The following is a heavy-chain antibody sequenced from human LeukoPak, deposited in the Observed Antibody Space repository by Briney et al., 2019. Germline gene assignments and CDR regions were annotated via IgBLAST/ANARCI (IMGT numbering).Heavy chain of an antibody. CDR1: GFTFSSYS. CDR2: IKQDGSEK. V-gene: IGHV3-7*01. D-gene: IGHD2-2*01. CDR3: ARDQYCSSTSCYYYYYYMDV. J-gene: IGHJ6*03. Sequence: GGSLRLSCAASGFTFSSYSMNWVRQAPGKGLEWVANIKQDGSEKYYVDSVKGRFTISRDNAKNSLYLQMNSLRAEDTAVYYCARDQYCSSTSCYYYYYYMDVWGKGTTVTVSS.